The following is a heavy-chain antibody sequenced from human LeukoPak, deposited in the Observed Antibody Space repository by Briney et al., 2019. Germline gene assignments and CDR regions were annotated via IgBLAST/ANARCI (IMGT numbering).Heavy chain of an antibody. V-gene: IGHV3-30*04. CDR1: GFTFSTYA. Sequence: GGSLRLSCAASGFTFSTYAMNWVRQAPGKGLEWVAVISDDGRHNYYADSVKGRFTITRDNSKSTLYLQMNSLRDDDSAAYFCARVYLERLTAGYFDHWGQGTQVTVSP. D-gene: IGHD2-8*01. CDR3: ARVYLERLTAGYFDH. J-gene: IGHJ4*02. CDR2: ISDDGRHN.